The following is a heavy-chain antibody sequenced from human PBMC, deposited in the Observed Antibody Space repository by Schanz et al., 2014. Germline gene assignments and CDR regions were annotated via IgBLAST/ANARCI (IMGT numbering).Heavy chain of an antibody. CDR3: ARGDMVRGVFDY. V-gene: IGHV3-30*04. CDR2: ISSDGFNK. Sequence: VQLVESGGGLVQPGGSLRLSCAASGFTFRTYLMNWVRQAPGKGLGWLAVISSDGFNKFYADSVKGRFTISRDNSKNTLYLQMNSLRTEDTAVYYCARGDMVRGVFDYWGQGTLVTVSS. J-gene: IGHJ4*02. CDR1: GFTFRTYL. D-gene: IGHD3-10*01.